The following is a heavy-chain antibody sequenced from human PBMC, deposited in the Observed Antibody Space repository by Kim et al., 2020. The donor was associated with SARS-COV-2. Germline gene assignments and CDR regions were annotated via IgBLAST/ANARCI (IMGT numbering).Heavy chain of an antibody. D-gene: IGHD4-17*01. J-gene: IGHJ6*02. Sequence: GGSLRLSCAASGFTFSSYGMHWVRQAPGKGLEWVAVISYDGSNKYYADSVKGRFTISRDNSKNTLYLQMNSLRAEDTAVYYCAKVRTTRIYYYYGMDVWGQGTTVTVSS. CDR2: ISYDGSNK. CDR3: AKVRTTRIYYYYGMDV. V-gene: IGHV3-30*18. CDR1: GFTFSSYG.